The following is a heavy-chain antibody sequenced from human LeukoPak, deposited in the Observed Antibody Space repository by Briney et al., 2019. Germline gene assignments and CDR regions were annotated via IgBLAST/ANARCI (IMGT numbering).Heavy chain of an antibody. J-gene: IGHJ4*02. D-gene: IGHD4-17*01. V-gene: IGHV3-23*01. Sequence: GGSLRLSCAASGFTFSSYALSWVRQAPGKGLEWVSAISGSGGSTYYAHSVKGRFTISRDNSKNTLYLQMNSLRAEDTAVYYCAKVGGDYYYFDYWGQGTLVTVSS. CDR1: GFTFSSYA. CDR3: AKVGGDYYYFDY. CDR2: ISGSGGST.